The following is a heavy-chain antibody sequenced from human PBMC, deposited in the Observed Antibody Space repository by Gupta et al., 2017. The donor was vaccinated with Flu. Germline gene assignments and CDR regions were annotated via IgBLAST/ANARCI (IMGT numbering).Heavy chain of an antibody. CDR1: GSINNYH. CDR3: SSPNQGPYAFDI. D-gene: IGHD2-2*01. J-gene: IGHJ3*02. CDR2: ISYSGNV. Sequence: GSINNYHWSWIRQFPGKGLEWIGYISYSGNVNYNPSLKSRVTISVDTSQTQFSLKLTSLSAADTAVYYCSSPNQGPYAFDIWGRGTMVTVSS. V-gene: IGHV4-59*08.